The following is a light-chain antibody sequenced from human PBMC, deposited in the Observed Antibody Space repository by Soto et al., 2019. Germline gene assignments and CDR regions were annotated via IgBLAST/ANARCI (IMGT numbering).Light chain of an antibody. V-gene: IGLV3-21*02. CDR1: NIGSKN. CDR3: QVWDSDVLHHV. Sequence: SYALTQSPSVSVAPGQTARITCGGNNIGSKNVHWFQQRPGQAPVLVVFDDDDRPSGIPDRFPGSNSGNTATLTISRVEAGDEADYYCQVWDSDVLHHVFGTGTKVTVL. J-gene: IGLJ1*01. CDR2: DDD.